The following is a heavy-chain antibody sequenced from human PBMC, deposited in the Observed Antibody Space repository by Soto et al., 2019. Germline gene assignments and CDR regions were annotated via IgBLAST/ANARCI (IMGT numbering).Heavy chain of an antibody. Sequence: PGGALRLSCAASGFTFSSYAMSWVRQAPGKGLEWVSVISGSGGSTYYADSVKGRFTISRDNSKNTLYLQMNSLRAEDTAVYYWGKGEFFWVGGGENGFDPGAKGPWVPVS. D-gene: IGHD3-3*01. CDR1: GFTFSSYA. CDR2: ISGSGGST. CDR3: GKGEFFWVGGGENGFDP. V-gene: IGHV3-23*01. J-gene: IGHJ5*02.